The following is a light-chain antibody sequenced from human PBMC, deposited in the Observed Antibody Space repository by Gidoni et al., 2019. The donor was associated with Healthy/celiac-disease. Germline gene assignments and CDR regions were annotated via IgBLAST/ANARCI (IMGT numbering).Light chain of an antibody. CDR1: QGISSW. J-gene: IGKJ4*01. V-gene: IGKV1-12*01. Sequence: IQMTPSPSSVSASVGDRVTITCRASQGISSWLDWYQQKPGKAPKLLIYAASSLQSGVPSRFSGSGSGTDFTLTISSLQPEDFATYSCQQAKSFPRTFGEGTKVEIK. CDR2: AAS. CDR3: QQAKSFPRT.